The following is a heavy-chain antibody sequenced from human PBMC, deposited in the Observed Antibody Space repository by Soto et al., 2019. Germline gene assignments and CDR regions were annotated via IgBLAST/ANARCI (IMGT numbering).Heavy chain of an antibody. V-gene: IGHV3-33*01. J-gene: IGHJ4*02. CDR1: GFTFRHYG. CDR3: ERDRERYDYGSGSYASDY. CDR2: IWYDGTNK. D-gene: IGHD3-10*01. Sequence: QVQLVESGGVVVQPGRSLRLSCAASGFTFRHYGMHWVRQAPGKGLEWVAVIWYDGTNKYYVDSVKGRFTISRDNSKNTLYLQMSSLRAEDTAVYYCERDRERYDYGSGSYASDYWGQGTLVTVSS.